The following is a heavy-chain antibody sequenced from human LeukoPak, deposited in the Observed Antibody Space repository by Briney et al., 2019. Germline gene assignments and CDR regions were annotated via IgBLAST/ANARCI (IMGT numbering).Heavy chain of an antibody. CDR2: ISHSGNT. CDR3: ARGHGAGGSSDWFDP. J-gene: IGHJ5*02. D-gene: IGHD3-10*01. Sequence: PSETLSLTCAVSGASITTTKWWSWVRQPPGKGLEWIGEISHSGNTNYSPSLKSRVIISVDKSRNNFSLRLSSVTAADTAVYYCARGHGAGGSSDWFDPWGQRTLVTVSS. V-gene: IGHV4-4*02. CDR1: GASITTTKW.